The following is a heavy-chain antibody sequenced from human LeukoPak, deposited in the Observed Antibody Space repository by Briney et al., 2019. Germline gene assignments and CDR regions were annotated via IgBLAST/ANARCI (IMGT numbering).Heavy chain of an antibody. Sequence: ASVKVSCKASGYTFTSYGISWVRQAPGQGLEWMGWISAYNGNTNYAQKLQGRVTMTRDTSISTAYMELSRLRSDGTAVYYCARASYDSSDYEYFQHWGQGTLVTVSS. J-gene: IGHJ1*01. CDR1: GYTFTSYG. D-gene: IGHD3-22*01. CDR3: ARASYDSSDYEYFQH. V-gene: IGHV1-18*01. CDR2: ISAYNGNT.